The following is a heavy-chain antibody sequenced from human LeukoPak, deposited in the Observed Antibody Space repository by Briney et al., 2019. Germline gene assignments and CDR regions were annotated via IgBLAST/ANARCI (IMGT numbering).Heavy chain of an antibody. V-gene: IGHV3-7*01. CDR2: IKQDGSEK. CDR1: GFSFSNHW. Sequence: GGSLRLSCVASGFSFSNHWMTWLRQAPGKGLEWVANIKQDGSEKYYVDSVKGRFTISRDNTKNSLYLQMNSLRAEDTAVYYCATRPSSDYYLGVFDYWGQGAAVVVSS. J-gene: IGHJ4*02. D-gene: IGHD3-22*01. CDR3: ATRPSSDYYLGVFDY.